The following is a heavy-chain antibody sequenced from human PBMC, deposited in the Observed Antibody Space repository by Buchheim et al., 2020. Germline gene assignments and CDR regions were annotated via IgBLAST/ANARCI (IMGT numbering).Heavy chain of an antibody. CDR1: GFTFSTYA. V-gene: IGHV3-23*04. D-gene: IGHD6-19*01. J-gene: IGHJ6*02. Sequence: EVQLVESGGDLVQPGGSLRLSCAASGFTFSTYAMSWVRQAPGKGLEWVSTISSSGGSTFYADSVKGRVTIARDNYKNTLYLQINSLRAEDTAVFYCAKRLGIEAGEGYDMDVWGQGTT. CDR2: ISSSGGST. CDR3: AKRLGIEAGEGYDMDV.